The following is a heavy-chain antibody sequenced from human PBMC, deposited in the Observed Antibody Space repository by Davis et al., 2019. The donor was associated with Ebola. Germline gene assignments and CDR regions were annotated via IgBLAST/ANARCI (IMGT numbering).Heavy chain of an antibody. CDR3: ARGYRDYYDSSGYYRY. D-gene: IGHD3-22*01. Sequence: GGSLRLSCAASGFTFSTYSMSWVLQAPGKGLEWVSSISSDSDYIYDADSVKGRFTISRDNAKNSLYLQMNSLRAEDTAVYYCARGYRDYYDSSGYYRYWGQGTLVTVSS. CDR2: ISSDSDYI. CDR1: GFTFSTYS. V-gene: IGHV3-21*01. J-gene: IGHJ4*02.